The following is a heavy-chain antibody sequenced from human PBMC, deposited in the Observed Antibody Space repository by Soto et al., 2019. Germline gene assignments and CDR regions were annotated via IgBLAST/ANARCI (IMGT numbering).Heavy chain of an antibody. D-gene: IGHD6-19*01. CDR3: AKGVPGIAVAGTGYFQH. CDR2: ISGSGDST. CDR1: GFIFSSYA. Sequence: GGALRLSWAASGFIFSSYAMILVRHAPRQRLEWVSGISGSGDSTYYADSVKGRFTISRDNSKNTLYLQMNSLRAEDTAVYYCAKGVPGIAVAGTGYFQHWGQGTLVTVSS. J-gene: IGHJ1*01. V-gene: IGHV3-23*01.